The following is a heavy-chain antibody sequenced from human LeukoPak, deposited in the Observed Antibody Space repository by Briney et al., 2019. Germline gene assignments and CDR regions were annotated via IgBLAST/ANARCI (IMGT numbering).Heavy chain of an antibody. CDR2: IYYSGST. V-gene: IGHV4-39*01. CDR1: GGSISSSSYY. CDR3: ALKPAYYDSSGPTDY. Sequence: SETLSLTCTVSGGSISSSSYYWGWIRQPPGKGLEWIGSIYYSGSTYYNPSLKSRVTISVDTSKNQFSLKLSSVTAADTAVYYCALKPAYYDSSGPTDYWGQGTLVTVSS. D-gene: IGHD3-22*01. J-gene: IGHJ4*02.